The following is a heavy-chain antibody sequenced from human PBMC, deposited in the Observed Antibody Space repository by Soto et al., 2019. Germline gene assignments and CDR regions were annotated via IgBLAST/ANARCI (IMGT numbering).Heavy chain of an antibody. CDR3: ARDPKIAVAGHYYYYGMDV. Sequence: QVQLVQSGAEVKKPGSSVKVSCKASGGTFSSYAISWVRQAPGQGLEWMGGIIPIFGTANYAQKFQGRVTITADEXXSXAXTERSRLRSEDTAVYYCARDPKIAVAGHYYYYGMDVWGQGTTVTVSS. CDR1: GGTFSSYA. CDR2: IIPIFGTA. V-gene: IGHV1-69*12. D-gene: IGHD6-19*01. J-gene: IGHJ6*02.